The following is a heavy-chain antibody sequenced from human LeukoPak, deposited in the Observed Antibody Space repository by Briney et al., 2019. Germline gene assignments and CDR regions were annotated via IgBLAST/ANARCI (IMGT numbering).Heavy chain of an antibody. Sequence: ASVKVSCKVSGYTLAELSRHWVRQAPGKGLEWLGGFDPEEGETVHAQKFQGRVIMTEDTFADTAYMELTSLRSEDTAVYLCVTGHYDKSTGYSLPYYWGQGTLVTVST. CDR3: VTGHYDKSTGYSLPYY. D-gene: IGHD3-9*01. V-gene: IGHV1-24*01. CDR1: GYTLAELS. CDR2: FDPEEGET. J-gene: IGHJ4*02.